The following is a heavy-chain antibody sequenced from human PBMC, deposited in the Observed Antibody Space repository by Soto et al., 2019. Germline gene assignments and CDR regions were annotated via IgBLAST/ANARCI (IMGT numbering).Heavy chain of an antibody. CDR2: IIPIFGTA. Sequence: SVKVSFKASGGTFSSYAISWVRQAPGQGLEWMGGIIPIFGTANYAQKFQGRVTITADKSTSTAYMELSSLRSEDTAVYYCARDGAPPYYYDSSGYYNDAFDIWG. CDR3: ARDGAPPYYYDSSGYYNDAFDI. J-gene: IGHJ3*02. D-gene: IGHD3-22*01. V-gene: IGHV1-69*06. CDR1: GGTFSSYA.